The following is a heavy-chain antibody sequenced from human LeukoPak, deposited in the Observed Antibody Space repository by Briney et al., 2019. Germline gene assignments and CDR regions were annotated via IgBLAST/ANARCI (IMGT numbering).Heavy chain of an antibody. CDR1: GITFSSFS. Sequence: GGSLRLSCGASGITFSSFSMNWVRQAPGKGLEWVSYISSSGSTKYYADSVKGRFTISRDNARNSLYLQMNSLRAEDTAVYFCARGGLSIMGYWGQGTLVTVSS. CDR3: ARGGLSIMGY. J-gene: IGHJ4*02. D-gene: IGHD2/OR15-2a*01. CDR2: ISSSGSTK. V-gene: IGHV3-48*01.